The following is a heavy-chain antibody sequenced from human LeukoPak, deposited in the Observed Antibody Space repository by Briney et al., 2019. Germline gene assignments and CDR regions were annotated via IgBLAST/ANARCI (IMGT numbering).Heavy chain of an antibody. CDR1: GYSFTSYW. CDR2: IYPGASDT. D-gene: IGHD3-10*01. J-gene: IGHJ5*02. V-gene: IGHV5-51*01. Sequence: GESLKIFWKGSGYSFTSYWDGRVRQMPGKGLEWMGSIYPGASDTRYSPSFQGQATISADKSIGNAYLQWSSLKASDTAMYYCARLDGSGSHAGNWFDPWGQGTLVTVSS. CDR3: ARLDGSGSHAGNWFDP.